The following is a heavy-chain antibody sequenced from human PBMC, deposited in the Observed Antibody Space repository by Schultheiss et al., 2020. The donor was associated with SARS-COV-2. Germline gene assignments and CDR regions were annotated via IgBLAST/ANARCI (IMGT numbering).Heavy chain of an antibody. CDR1: GFTFDDYG. V-gene: IGHV3-20*04. CDR3: AKLNGYYYYGMDV. Sequence: GGSLRLSCAASGFTFDDYGMSWVRQAPGKGLEWVSGINWNGGSTGYADSVKGRFTISRDNAKNSLYLQMNSLRAEDTAVYYCAKLNGYYYYGMDVWGQGTTVTVSS. J-gene: IGHJ6*02. CDR2: INWNGGST.